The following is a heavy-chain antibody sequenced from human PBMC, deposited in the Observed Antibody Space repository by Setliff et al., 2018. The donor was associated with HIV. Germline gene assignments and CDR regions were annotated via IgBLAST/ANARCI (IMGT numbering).Heavy chain of an antibody. Sequence: PGGSLRLSCTASGFTFRDYWMHWVRQAPGKGLEWVSRIKGDGSGATYVDSVKGRFSISRDNSKNTLYLQMNSLRAEDTAVYYCARDQWASGFDFWGHGTLVTVSS. J-gene: IGHJ4*01. CDR3: ARDQWASGFDF. V-gene: IGHV3-74*01. CDR1: GFTFRDYW. CDR2: IKGDGSGA. D-gene: IGHD1-26*01.